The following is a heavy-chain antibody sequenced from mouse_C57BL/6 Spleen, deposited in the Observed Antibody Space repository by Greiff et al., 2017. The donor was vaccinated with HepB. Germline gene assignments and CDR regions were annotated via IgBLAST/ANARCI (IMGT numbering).Heavy chain of an antibody. CDR1: GYTFTSYW. Sequence: QVQLKQPGAELVRPGSSVKLSCKASGYTFTSYWMHWVKQRPIQGLEWIGNIDPSDSETHYNQKFKDKATLTVDKSSSTAYMQLSSLTSEDSAVYYCARDYYGSSYRGDFDYWGQGTTLTVSS. D-gene: IGHD1-1*01. V-gene: IGHV1-52*01. CDR2: IDPSDSET. CDR3: ARDYYGSSYRGDFDY. J-gene: IGHJ2*01.